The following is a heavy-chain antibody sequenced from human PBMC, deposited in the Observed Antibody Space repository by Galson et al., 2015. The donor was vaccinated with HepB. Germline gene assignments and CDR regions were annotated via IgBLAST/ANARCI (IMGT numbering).Heavy chain of an antibody. Sequence: SLRLSCAASGFTFSDYYMSWIRQAPGKGLEWVSYTSPSGSDTYYADSVKGRFSISRDNAKNLLYLQMNSLRAEDTAVYYCAKDILEAGLFFDYWGQGTLVTVSS. V-gene: IGHV3-11*01. CDR2: TSPSGSDT. CDR3: AKDILEAGLFFDY. J-gene: IGHJ4*02. CDR1: GFTFSDYY. D-gene: IGHD6-19*01.